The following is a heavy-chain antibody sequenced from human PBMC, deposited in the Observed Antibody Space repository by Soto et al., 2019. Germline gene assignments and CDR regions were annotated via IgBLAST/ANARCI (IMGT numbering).Heavy chain of an antibody. CDR3: ARASSIQNNWFDP. CDR1: GFTFSSHS. J-gene: IGHJ5*02. CDR2: ISSSSSYI. Sequence: GGSLRLSCAASGFTFSSHSMNWVRQAPGKGLEWVSSISSSSSYIYYADSVKGRFTISRDNAKNSLYLQMNSLRAEDTAVYYCARASSIQNNWFDPWGQGTLVTVSS. D-gene: IGHD6-6*01. V-gene: IGHV3-21*01.